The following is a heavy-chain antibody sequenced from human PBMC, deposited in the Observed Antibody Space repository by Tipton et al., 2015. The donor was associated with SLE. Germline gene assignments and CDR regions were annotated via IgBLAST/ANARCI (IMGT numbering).Heavy chain of an antibody. Sequence: GSLRLSCAASGFTFSNAWMSWVRQAPGKGLEWVGRIKSKTDGGTTDYAAPVKGRFTISRDDSKNTLYLQMNSLKTEDTAVYYCTTDQGRITIFGVVTHDTFDIWSQGTMVTVSS. D-gene: IGHD3-3*01. V-gene: IGHV3-15*01. CDR1: GFTFSNAW. J-gene: IGHJ3*02. CDR3: TTDQGRITIFGVVTHDTFDI. CDR2: IKSKTDGGTT.